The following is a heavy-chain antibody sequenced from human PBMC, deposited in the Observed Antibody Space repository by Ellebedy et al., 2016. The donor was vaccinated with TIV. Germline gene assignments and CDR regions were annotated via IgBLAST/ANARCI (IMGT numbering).Heavy chain of an antibody. CDR3: ARENEGVVPAAMLRNWFDP. Sequence: SETLSLTCTVSGGSISSYYWSWIRQPPGKGLEWIGYIYYSGSTNYNPFLKSRVTISVDTSKNQFSLKLSSVTAADTAVYHCARENEGVVPAAMLRNWFDPWGQGTLVTVSS. J-gene: IGHJ5*02. CDR1: GGSISSYY. D-gene: IGHD2-2*01. V-gene: IGHV4-59*01. CDR2: IYYSGST.